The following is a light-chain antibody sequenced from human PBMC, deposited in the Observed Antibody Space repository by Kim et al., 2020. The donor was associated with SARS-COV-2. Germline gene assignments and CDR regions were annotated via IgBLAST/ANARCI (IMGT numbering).Light chain of an antibody. CDR3: QQYGNAPDT. CDR2: GAS. J-gene: IGKJ5*01. CDR1: QSVRGSY. Sequence: PGERATLSCQASQSVRGSYLAWYQQQKPGQAPRLLIYGASSRATGIPDRFSGSGSGTDFTLTISRLEPEDFAVYYCQQYGNAPDTFGQGTRLEIK. V-gene: IGKV3-20*01.